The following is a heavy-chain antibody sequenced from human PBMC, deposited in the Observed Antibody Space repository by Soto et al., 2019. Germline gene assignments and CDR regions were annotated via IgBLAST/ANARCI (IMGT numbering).Heavy chain of an antibody. CDR2: IGPSDSYT. J-gene: IGHJ4*02. CDR1: GYSFTSYW. CDR3: ARQKHNVDTVDFDY. D-gene: IGHD5-18*01. V-gene: IGHV5-10-1*01. Sequence: PVVSLKISCKGSGYSFTSYWISWVRQMPGKGLEWMGRIGPSDSYTNYSPSFQGHVTISADKSISTAYLQWSSLKASDTAMYYCARQKHNVDTVDFDYWGQGTLVTVSS.